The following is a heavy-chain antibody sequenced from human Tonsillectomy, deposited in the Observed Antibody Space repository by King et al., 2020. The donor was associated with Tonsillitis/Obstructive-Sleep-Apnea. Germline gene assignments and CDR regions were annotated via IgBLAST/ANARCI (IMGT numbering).Heavy chain of an antibody. CDR1: GGTFSSYA. D-gene: IGHD2-2*01. V-gene: IGHV1-69*12. Sequence: QLVQSGAEVQKPGSSVKVSCKASGGTFSSYAISWVRQAPGQGLEWMGGIIPIFGTANYAQKFQGRVTITADESTSTAYMELSSLRSEDTAVYYCARDHCSSTSCYVYYMDVWGQGTTVTVSS. CDR2: IIPIFGTA. J-gene: IGHJ6*03. CDR3: ARDHCSSTSCYVYYMDV.